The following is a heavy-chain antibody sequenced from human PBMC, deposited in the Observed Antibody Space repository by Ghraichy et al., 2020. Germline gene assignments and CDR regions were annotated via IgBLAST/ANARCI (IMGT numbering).Heavy chain of an antibody. V-gene: IGHV3-53*01. D-gene: IGHD5-24*01. CDR3: TGDSNGMAKTPG. J-gene: IGHJ4*02. Sequence: GGSLRLSCAASGFTVSNNYMSWVRQAPGKGLEWVSLIYSGGETLYADSVKGRFTISRDSSKNTLYLQMNSLRAEDTAVYYCTGDSNGMAKTPGWGQGTLVTVSS. CDR2: IYSGGET. CDR1: GFTVSNNY.